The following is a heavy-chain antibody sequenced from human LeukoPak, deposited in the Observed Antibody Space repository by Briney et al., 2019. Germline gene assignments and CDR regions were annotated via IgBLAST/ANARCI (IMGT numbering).Heavy chain of an antibody. Sequence: ASVKVSCKASGYTFTSYGISWVRQAPGQGLEWMGWISAYNGNTNYAQKLQGRVTMTTDTSTSTAYMELRSLRSDDTAVYYCATTLTTVTTDYFDYWGQGTLITVSS. V-gene: IGHV1-18*01. CDR1: GYTFTSYG. CDR3: ATTLTTVTTDYFDY. J-gene: IGHJ4*02. CDR2: ISAYNGNT. D-gene: IGHD4-17*01.